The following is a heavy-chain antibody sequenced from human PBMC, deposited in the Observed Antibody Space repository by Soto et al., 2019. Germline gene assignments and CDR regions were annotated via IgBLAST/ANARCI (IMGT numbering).Heavy chain of an antibody. CDR3: ARGCERGSCYSHYYYYGMDV. J-gene: IGHJ6*02. CDR2: IIPIFGTA. Sequence: GASVKVSCKASGGTFSSYAISWVRQAPGQGLEWMGGIIPIFGTANYAQKFQGRVTITADESTSTAYMELSSLRSEDTAVYYCARGCERGSCYSHYYYYGMDVWGQGTTVTVSS. D-gene: IGHD2-15*01. V-gene: IGHV1-69*13. CDR1: GGTFSSYA.